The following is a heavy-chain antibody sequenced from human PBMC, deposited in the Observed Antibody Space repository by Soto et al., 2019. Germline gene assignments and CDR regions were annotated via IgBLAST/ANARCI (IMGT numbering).Heavy chain of an antibody. CDR3: ALRGGGYYDSSEDPGAFDI. Sequence: PGGSLRLSCAASGFTFSSYGMHWVRQAPGKGLEWVAVISYDGSNKYYADSVKGRFTISRDNSKNTLYLQMNSLRAEDTAVYYCALRGGGYYDSSEDPGAFDIWGQGTMVTVSS. V-gene: IGHV3-30*03. CDR2: ISYDGSNK. J-gene: IGHJ3*02. CDR1: GFTFSSYG. D-gene: IGHD3-22*01.